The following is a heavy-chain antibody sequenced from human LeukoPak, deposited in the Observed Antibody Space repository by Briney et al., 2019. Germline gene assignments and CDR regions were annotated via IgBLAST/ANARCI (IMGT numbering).Heavy chain of an antibody. CDR2: INPNTGGT. Sequence: ASVKVSCKASGYTFTGYYIHWVRHAPGQGLEWMGWINPNTGGTNYAQKFQGRVTMTRDTSISTAYMELSRLRSDDTAVDYCARSRTYPSGMDVWGQGTTVAVSS. CDR3: ARSRTYPSGMDV. D-gene: IGHD2-8*01. V-gene: IGHV1-2*02. CDR1: GYTFTGYY. J-gene: IGHJ6*02.